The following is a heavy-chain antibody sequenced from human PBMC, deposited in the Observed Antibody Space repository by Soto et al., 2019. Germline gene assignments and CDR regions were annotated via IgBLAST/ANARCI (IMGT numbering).Heavy chain of an antibody. CDR2: IIPIFGTA. D-gene: IGHD3-22*01. CDR1: GGTFSSYA. V-gene: IGHV1-69*06. Sequence: QVQLVQSGAEVKKPGSSVKVSCKASGGTFSSYAISWVRQAPGQGLEWMGGIIPIFGTANYAQKFQGRVTSTANKSTSTAYMELSSLRSEDTAVYYCARAGSGHYDDLEYFQHWGQGTLVTVSS. CDR3: ARAGSGHYDDLEYFQH. J-gene: IGHJ1*01.